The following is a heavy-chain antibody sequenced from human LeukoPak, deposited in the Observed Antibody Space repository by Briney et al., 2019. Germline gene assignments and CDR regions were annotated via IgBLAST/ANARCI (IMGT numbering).Heavy chain of an antibody. D-gene: IGHD3-16*02. CDR1: GFTFSSYA. V-gene: IGHV3-23*01. CDR2: ISGSGGST. CDR3: AKEVREHYVWGSYRPRGVYFDY. J-gene: IGHJ4*02. Sequence: GGSLRLSCAASGFTFSSYAMSWVRQAPGKGLEWVSAISGSGGSTYYADSVKGRFTISRDNSKNTLYLQMNSLRAEDTAVYYCAKEVREHYVWGSYRPRGVYFDYWGQGTLVTVSS.